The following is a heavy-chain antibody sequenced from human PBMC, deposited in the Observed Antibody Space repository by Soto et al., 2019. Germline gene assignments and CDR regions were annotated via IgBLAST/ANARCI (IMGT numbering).Heavy chain of an antibody. Sequence: GGSLRLSCAASGFPFSTYAMTWVRQAPGKGLEWVSGISGSGGSTYYADPVKGRFTVSRDNSKNTLNLQMNSLRAEDTAIYYCAKLTPMTPWFLNYWGQGTLVTVSS. D-gene: IGHD3-10*01. CDR3: AKLTPMTPWFLNY. J-gene: IGHJ4*02. CDR2: ISGSGGST. V-gene: IGHV3-23*01. CDR1: GFPFSTYA.